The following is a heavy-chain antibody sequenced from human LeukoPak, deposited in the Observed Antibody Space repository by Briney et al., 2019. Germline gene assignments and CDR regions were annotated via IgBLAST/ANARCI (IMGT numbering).Heavy chain of an antibody. CDR3: ARAQARGASDV. Sequence: PSETLSLTCSVSGGSISSYYWSWIRQPPGKGLEWIGYIYIGSTNYNPSLKSRVTISVDTSKNQFSLRLSSVTAADTAVYYCARAQARGASDVWGQGTTVTVSS. J-gene: IGHJ6*02. CDR1: GGSISSYY. V-gene: IGHV4-59*01. D-gene: IGHD3-10*01. CDR2: IYIGST.